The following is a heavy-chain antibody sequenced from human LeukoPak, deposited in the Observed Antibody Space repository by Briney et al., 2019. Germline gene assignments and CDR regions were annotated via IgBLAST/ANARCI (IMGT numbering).Heavy chain of an antibody. V-gene: IGHV4-59*01. D-gene: IGHD3-22*01. J-gene: IGHJ3*02. CDR1: GGSISSYY. CDR2: IYYSGST. CDR3: ARSDSSGYNDAFDI. Sequence: PETLSLTCTVSGGSISSYYWSWIRQPPGKGLEWIGYIYYSGSTNYNPSLKSRVTISVDTSKNQFSLKLSSVTAADTAVYYCARSDSSGYNDAFDIWGQGTMVTVSS.